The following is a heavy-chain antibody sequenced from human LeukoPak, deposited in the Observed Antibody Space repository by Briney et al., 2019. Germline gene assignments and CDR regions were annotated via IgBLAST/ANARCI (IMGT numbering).Heavy chain of an antibody. CDR3: TTAENFWSGYYTNDAFDI. CDR2: IKSKTDGGTT. Sequence: GGSLRLSCAASGFTFSNAWMSWVRQAPGKGLEWVGRIKSKTDGGTTDYAAPVKGRFTISRDDSKNTLCLQMNSLKTEDTAVYYCTTAENFWSGYYTNDAFDIWGQGTMVTVSS. D-gene: IGHD3-3*01. J-gene: IGHJ3*02. V-gene: IGHV3-15*01. CDR1: GFTFSNAW.